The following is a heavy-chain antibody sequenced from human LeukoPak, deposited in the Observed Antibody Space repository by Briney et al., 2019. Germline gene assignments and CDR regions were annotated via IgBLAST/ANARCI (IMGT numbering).Heavy chain of an antibody. CDR3: ARAIFWSGADAFDI. V-gene: IGHV4-4*07. J-gene: IGHJ3*02. CDR2: IHSSGNT. Sequence: PSETLSLTCTVSGGSISTHHWSWIRQSAGNGLEWIGRIHSSGNTNYNPSLKSRVTMSVDTSKSQFSLKLSSVTAADTAVYYCARAIFWSGADAFDIWGQGTMVTVSS. CDR1: GGSISTHH. D-gene: IGHD3-3*01.